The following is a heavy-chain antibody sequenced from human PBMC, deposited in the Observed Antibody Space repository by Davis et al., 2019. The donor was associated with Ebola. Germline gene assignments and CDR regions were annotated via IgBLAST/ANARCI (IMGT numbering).Heavy chain of an antibody. CDR1: GGSISSYY. CDR2: IYYSGST. V-gene: IGHV4-59*01. Sequence: SETLSLTCTVSGGSISSYYWSWIRQPPGKGLEWIGYIYYSGSTNYNPPLKSRVTIPVDKSKNQFSLKLSSVTAAETAVYYCARVWFGESDYYFYAMDVWGQGTTVTVSS. CDR3: ARVWFGESDYYFYAMDV. D-gene: IGHD3-10*01. J-gene: IGHJ6*02.